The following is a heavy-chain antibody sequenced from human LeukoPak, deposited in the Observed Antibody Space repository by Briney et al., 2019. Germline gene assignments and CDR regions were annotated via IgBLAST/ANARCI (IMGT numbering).Heavy chain of an antibody. CDR1: GFTFSSYP. CDR3: ARNYGSGPFDY. J-gene: IGHJ4*02. CDR2: ILYDGSNK. V-gene: IGHV3-30*01. Sequence: GRSLRLSCAASGFTFSSYPMNWVRQAPGKGLEWVGVILYDGSNKYYADSVKGRFTISRDNSKNTVYLEMNSLRAEDTAVYYCARNYGSGPFDYWGQGNLVTVSS. D-gene: IGHD3-10*01.